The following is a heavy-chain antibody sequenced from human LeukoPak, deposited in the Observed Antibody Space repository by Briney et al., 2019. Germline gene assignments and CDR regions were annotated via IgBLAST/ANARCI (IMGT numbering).Heavy chain of an antibody. CDR1: GFTFSSYG. J-gene: IGHJ4*02. CDR3: ARDAGYIAYFDY. Sequence: GGSLRLSCAASGFTFSSYGMHWGRQAPGKGLEWVAIIWYDGSNEYYPDSVKGRFTISRDNSKNTLYLQMNSLRAEDTAVYYCARDAGYIAYFDYWGQGTLVTVSS. CDR2: IWYDGSNE. V-gene: IGHV3-33*01. D-gene: IGHD2-2*02.